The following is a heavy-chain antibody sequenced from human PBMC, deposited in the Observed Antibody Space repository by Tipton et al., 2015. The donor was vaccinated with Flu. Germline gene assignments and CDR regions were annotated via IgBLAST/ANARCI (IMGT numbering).Heavy chain of an antibody. CDR3: ARDPSLGMPEHFDY. J-gene: IGHJ4*02. CDR2: IYRTGTT. CDR1: GDSISSDYY. D-gene: IGHD2-2*01. Sequence: LRLSCSVSGDSISSDYYWGWIRQPPGKGLEWIGNIYRTGTTYRNPSLKSRVTISIDRSKNQFSLKLFSVTAADTALYYCARDPSLGMPEHFDYWGRGTLVTASS. V-gene: IGHV4-38-2*02.